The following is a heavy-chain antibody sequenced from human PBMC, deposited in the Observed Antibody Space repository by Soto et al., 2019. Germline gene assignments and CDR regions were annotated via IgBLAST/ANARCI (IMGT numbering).Heavy chain of an antibody. D-gene: IGHD3-16*01. V-gene: IGHV3-30*18. Sequence: ASGVRFNTFGSHWVRKNLGKGPEWVAVISNDGSDTYYADSVKGRFTVSRDNSRNTLFLQMNNLRPDDMALYHCAKGDHDKGGLNWFDPWGQGTRVTVSS. J-gene: IGHJ5*02. CDR3: AKGDHDKGGLNWFDP. CDR2: ISNDGSDT. CDR1: GVRFNTFG.